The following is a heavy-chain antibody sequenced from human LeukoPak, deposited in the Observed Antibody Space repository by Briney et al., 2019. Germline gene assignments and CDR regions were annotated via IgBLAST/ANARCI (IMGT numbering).Heavy chain of an antibody. D-gene: IGHD2-2*01. CDR3: ARVAGGDIVVVLAASKRPHYYYYYMDV. Sequence: PGGSLRLSCAASGFTFSSYGMHWVRQAPGKGLEWVAVIWYDGSNKYYADSVKGRFTISRDNSKNTLYLQMNSLRAEDTAVYYCARVAGGDIVVVLAASKRPHYYYYYMDVWGKGTTVTVSS. J-gene: IGHJ6*03. CDR2: IWYDGSNK. V-gene: IGHV3-33*01. CDR1: GFTFSSYG.